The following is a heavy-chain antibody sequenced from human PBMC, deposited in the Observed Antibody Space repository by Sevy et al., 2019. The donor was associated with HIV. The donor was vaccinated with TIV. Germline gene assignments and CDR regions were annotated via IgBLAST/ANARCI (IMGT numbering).Heavy chain of an antibody. V-gene: IGHV3-7*03. D-gene: IGHD5-12*01. CDR1: GFTFSSYW. CDR2: IKQDGSEK. J-gene: IGHJ4*02. Sequence: GGSLRLSCAASGFTFSSYWMSWVRQAPGKGLEWVANIKQDGSEKYYVDPVKGRFTISRDNAKNSLYLQMNSLRAEDTAVYYCASVRDGYNYRPFDYWGQGTLVTVSS. CDR3: ASVRDGYNYRPFDY.